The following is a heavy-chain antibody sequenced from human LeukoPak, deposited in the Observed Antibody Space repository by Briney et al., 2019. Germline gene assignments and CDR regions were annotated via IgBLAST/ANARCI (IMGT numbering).Heavy chain of an antibody. V-gene: IGHV3-9*01. CDR2: ISWNSGSI. CDR1: GFTFDDYA. CDR3: AKDMRGYSYVKQH. J-gene: IGHJ4*02. Sequence: SLRLSCAASGFTFDDYAMHRVRQAPGKGLEWVSGISWNSGSIGYADSVKGRFTISRDNAKNSLYLQMNSLRAEDTALYYCAKDMRGYSYVKQHWGQGTLVTVSS. D-gene: IGHD5-18*01.